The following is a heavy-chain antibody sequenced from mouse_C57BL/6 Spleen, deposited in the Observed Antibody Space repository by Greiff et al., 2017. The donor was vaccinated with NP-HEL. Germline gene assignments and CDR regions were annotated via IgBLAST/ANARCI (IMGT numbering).Heavy chain of an antibody. V-gene: IGHV5-12*01. D-gene: IGHD1-1*01. CDR3: ARKDYGSRDYAMDY. J-gene: IGHJ4*01. CDR2: ISNGGGST. CDR1: GFTFSDYY. Sequence: DVMLVESGGGLVQPGGSLKLSCAASGFTFSDYYMYWVRQTPEKRLEWVAYISNGGGSTYYPDTVKGRFTISRDNAKNTLYLQMSRLKSEDTAMYYCARKDYGSRDYAMDYWGQGTSVTVSS.